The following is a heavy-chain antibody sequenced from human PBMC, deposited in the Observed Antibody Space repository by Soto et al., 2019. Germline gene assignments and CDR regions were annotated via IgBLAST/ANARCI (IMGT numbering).Heavy chain of an antibody. CDR2: IGTAGDT. Sequence: PGGSLILSCAASGFTFSSYDMHWVRQATGKGLEWVSAIGTAGDTYYPGSVKGRFTISRENAKNSLYLQMNSLRAGDTAVYYCARGLLRYFDWLTPVGYYYGMDVWGQGTTVTVS. CDR3: ARGLLRYFDWLTPVGYYYGMDV. D-gene: IGHD3-9*01. CDR1: GFTFSSYD. J-gene: IGHJ6*02. V-gene: IGHV3-13*01.